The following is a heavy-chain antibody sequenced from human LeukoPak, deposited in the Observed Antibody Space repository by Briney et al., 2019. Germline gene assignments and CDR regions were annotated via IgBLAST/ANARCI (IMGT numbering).Heavy chain of an antibody. J-gene: IGHJ4*02. CDR1: GGSISSYY. D-gene: IGHD3-22*01. CDR2: ISGSGGTT. V-gene: IGHV3-23*01. CDR3: AKGSYYYDSSGYHYYFDY. Sequence: ETLSLTCTVSGGSISSYYWSWVRQAPGKGLEWVSAISGSGGTTYYADSVKGRFTISRDNSKNTLYLQMNSLRAEDTAVYYCAKGSYYYDSSGYHYYFDYWGQGTLVTVSS.